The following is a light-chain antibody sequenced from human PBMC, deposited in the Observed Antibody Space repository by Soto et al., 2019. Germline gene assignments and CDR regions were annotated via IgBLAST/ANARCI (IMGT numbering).Light chain of an antibody. CDR1: QSLLHSSGYNY. J-gene: IGKJ5*01. V-gene: IGKV2-28*01. CDR2: LNS. CDR3: LQALPAPLT. Sequence: DIVMTQSPLSLPVTPGEPASISCRSSQSLLHSSGYNYLDWYLQKPGQSPQLLISLNSNRVSGVPDRFIGSGSGTDFTLEISRVETGDVGVYYWLQALPAPLTFGQGTRLEIK.